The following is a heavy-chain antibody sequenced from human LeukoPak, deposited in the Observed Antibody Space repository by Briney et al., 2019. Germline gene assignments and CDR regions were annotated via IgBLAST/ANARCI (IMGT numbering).Heavy chain of an antibody. Sequence: GGSLRLSCAASGFTFSSYEMNWVRQAPGKGLEWISYISSAGTTKIYADSVKGRFTISRDNAKNSLYLQMNSLRAEDTAVYYCARDYWFDPWGHGTPVTVSS. CDR3: ARDYWFDP. CDR2: ISSAGTTK. J-gene: IGHJ5*02. CDR1: GFTFSSYE. V-gene: IGHV3-48*03.